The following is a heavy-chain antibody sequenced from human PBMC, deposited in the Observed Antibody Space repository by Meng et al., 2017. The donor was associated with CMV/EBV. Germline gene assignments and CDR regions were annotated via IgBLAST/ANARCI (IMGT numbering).Heavy chain of an antibody. CDR2: INPNSGGT. CDR3: ARDLITGTTPGDY. V-gene: IGHV1-2*02. Sequence: ASVKVSCKASGYTFTGYYMHWVRQAPGQGLEWMGWINPNSGGTNYAQKFQGRVTMTRDTSISTAYMELSRLRSDSTAVYYCARDLITGTTPGDYWGQGTLVTVSS. D-gene: IGHD1-20*01. CDR1: GYTFTGYY. J-gene: IGHJ4*02.